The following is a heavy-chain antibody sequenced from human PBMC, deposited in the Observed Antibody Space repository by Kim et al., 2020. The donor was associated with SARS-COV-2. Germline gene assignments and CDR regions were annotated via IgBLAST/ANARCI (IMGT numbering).Heavy chain of an antibody. CDR2: IYTSGST. CDR1: GGSISSGSYY. CDR3: ARAELWFGSLDV. Sequence: SETLSLTCTVSGGSISSGSYYWSWIRQPAGKGLEWIGRIYTSGSTNYNPSLKSRVTISVDTSKNQFSLKLSSVTAADTAVYYCARAELWFGSLDVWGQGTTVTVSS. D-gene: IGHD3-10*01. V-gene: IGHV4-61*02. J-gene: IGHJ6*02.